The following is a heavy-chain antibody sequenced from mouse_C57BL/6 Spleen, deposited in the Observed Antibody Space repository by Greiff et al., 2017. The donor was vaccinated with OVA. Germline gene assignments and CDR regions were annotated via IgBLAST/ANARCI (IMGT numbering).Heavy chain of an antibody. J-gene: IGHJ3*01. CDR3: ARSGSSLFAY. V-gene: IGHV1-80*01. CDR2: IYPGDGDT. D-gene: IGHD1-1*01. Sequence: QVHVKQSGAELVKPGASVKISCKASGYAFSSYWMNWVKQRPGKGLEWIGQIYPGDGDTNYNGKFKGKATLTADKSTSPAYMQLSSLTSEDSAVYFCARSGSSLFAYWGQGTLVTVSA. CDR1: GYAFSSYW.